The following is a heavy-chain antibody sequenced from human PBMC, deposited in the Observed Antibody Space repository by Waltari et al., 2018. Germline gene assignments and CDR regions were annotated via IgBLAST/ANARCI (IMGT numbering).Heavy chain of an antibody. CDR3: ARDELRYFDGLLLDYYGMDV. D-gene: IGHD3-9*01. V-gene: IGHV1-18*01. CDR1: GYTFTSYG. Sequence: QVQLVQSGAEVKKPGASVKVSCKASGYTFTSYGITWVRQATGQGLEWMGWISAYNGNTNYAQKLQGRVTMTTDTSTSTAYMDLRSLRSDDTAVYYCARDELRYFDGLLLDYYGMDVWGQGTTVTVSS. CDR2: ISAYNGNT. J-gene: IGHJ6*02.